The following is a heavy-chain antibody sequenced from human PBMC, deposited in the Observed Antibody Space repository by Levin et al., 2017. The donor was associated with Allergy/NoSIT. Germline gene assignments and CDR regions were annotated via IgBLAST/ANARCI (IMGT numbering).Heavy chain of an antibody. CDR3: ARRYYGLGTYYMDV. CDR2: IYRGGTT. Sequence: GGSLRLSCAASGFTVSSNYMSWVRQAPGKGLEWVSLIYRGGTTCYADSVKGRFTISRDNSNNTLYLQMNSLRAEDTAVYYCARRYYGLGTYYMDVWGKGTTVTVAS. D-gene: IGHD3-10*01. CDR1: GFTVSSNY. J-gene: IGHJ6*03. V-gene: IGHV3-66*01.